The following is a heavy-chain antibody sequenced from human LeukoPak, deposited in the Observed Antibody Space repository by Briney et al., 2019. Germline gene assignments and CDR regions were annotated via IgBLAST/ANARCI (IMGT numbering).Heavy chain of an antibody. J-gene: IGHJ6*03. V-gene: IGHV1-2*02. D-gene: IGHD6-19*01. CDR3: ARDSYSSGWYGYMGRTYYYYMDV. CDR2: INPNSGGT. CDR1: GYTFTGYY. Sequence: ASVKVSCKASGYTFTGYYMHWVRQAPGQGPEWMGWINPNSGGTNYAQKFQGRVTMTRDTSISTAYTELSRLRSDDTAVYYCARDSYSSGWYGYMGRTYYYYMDVWGKGTTVTVSS.